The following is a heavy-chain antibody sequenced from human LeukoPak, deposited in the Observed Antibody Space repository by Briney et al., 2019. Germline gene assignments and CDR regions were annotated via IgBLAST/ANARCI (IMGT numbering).Heavy chain of an antibody. D-gene: IGHD3-3*01. J-gene: IGHJ1*01. V-gene: IGHV3-48*04. CDR1: GFTFSSYS. Sequence: GGSLRLSCAASGFTFSSYSMNWVRQAPGKGLEWVSYISSSSSTIYYADSVKGRFTISRDNAKNSLYLQMNSLRAEDTAVYYCVKGTTYSDFWSGTEHWGQGTLVTVSS. CDR2: ISSSSSTI. CDR3: VKGTTYSDFWSGTEH.